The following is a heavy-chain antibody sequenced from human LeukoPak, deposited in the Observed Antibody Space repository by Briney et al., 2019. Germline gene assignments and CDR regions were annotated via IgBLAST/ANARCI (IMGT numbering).Heavy chain of an antibody. CDR2: ISGSGGST. J-gene: IGHJ4*02. Sequence: GGSLRLSCGASGFTFSSSWMSWVRQAPGKGLEWVSAISGSGGSTYYADSVKGRFTISRDNSKNTLYLQMNSLKAEDTAVYYCATRGYSYGSSDYWGQGTLVTVSS. D-gene: IGHD5-18*01. CDR3: ATRGYSYGSSDY. V-gene: IGHV3-23*01. CDR1: GFTFSSSW.